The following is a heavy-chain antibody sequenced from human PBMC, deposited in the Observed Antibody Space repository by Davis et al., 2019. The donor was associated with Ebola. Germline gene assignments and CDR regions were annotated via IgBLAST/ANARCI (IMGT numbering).Heavy chain of an antibody. CDR2: ISGSGGST. CDR1: AFTFSSYA. CDR3: AKEYYYESSGYYGSP. Sequence: PSGTLRLTCAASAFTFSSYAMSWVRQTPGKGLEWVSSISGSGGSTYYADSVKGRFTISRENSKNTLYLQMNSLRAEDTAVYYCAKEYYYESSGYYGSPWGQGTLVTVSS. D-gene: IGHD3-22*01. V-gene: IGHV3-23*01. J-gene: IGHJ5*02.